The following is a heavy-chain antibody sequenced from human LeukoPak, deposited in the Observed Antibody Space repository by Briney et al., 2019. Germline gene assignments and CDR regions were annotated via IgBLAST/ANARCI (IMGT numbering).Heavy chain of an antibody. CDR1: GFTFSSYA. CDR2: ISYDGSNK. V-gene: IGHV3-30-3*01. Sequence: PGGSLRLSCAASGFTFSSYAMHWVRQAPGKGLEWVAVISYDGSNKYYADSVEGRFTISRDNSKNTLYLQMNSLRAEDTAVYYCARDQVPYSYAYPPVYWGQGTLVTVSS. J-gene: IGHJ4*02. D-gene: IGHD5-18*01. CDR3: ARDQVPYSYAYPPVY.